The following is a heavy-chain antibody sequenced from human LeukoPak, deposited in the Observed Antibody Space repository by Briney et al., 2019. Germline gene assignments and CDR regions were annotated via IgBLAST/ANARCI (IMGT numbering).Heavy chain of an antibody. D-gene: IGHD2-2*01. CDR2: IKQDGSEK. J-gene: IGHJ4*02. Sequence: GGSLRLSCAASGFTFSSYWMSWVRQAPGKGLEWVANIKQDGSEKYYVDSVKGRFTISRDNAKNSLYLQMNSLRAEDTAVYYCARVDLDIVVVPAAILFDYWGQGTLVTVSS. CDR1: GFTFSSYW. V-gene: IGHV3-7*01. CDR3: ARVDLDIVVVPAAILFDY.